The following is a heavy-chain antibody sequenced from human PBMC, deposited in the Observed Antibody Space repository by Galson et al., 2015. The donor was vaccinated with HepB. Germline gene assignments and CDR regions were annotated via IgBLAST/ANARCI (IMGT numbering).Heavy chain of an antibody. CDR2: IWYDGSNK. J-gene: IGHJ4*02. CDR3: ARDRGESYLHYFDY. Sequence: SLRLSCAASGFTFSSYGMHWVRQAPGKGLEWVAVIWYDGSNKYYADSVKGRFTISRDNSKNTLYLQMNSLRAEDTAVYYCARDRGESYLHYFDYWGQGTLVTVSS. V-gene: IGHV3-33*08. CDR1: GFTFSSYG. D-gene: IGHD2-21*01.